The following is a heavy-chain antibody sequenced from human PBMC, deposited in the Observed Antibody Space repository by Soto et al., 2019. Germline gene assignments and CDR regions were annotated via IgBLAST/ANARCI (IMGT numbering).Heavy chain of an antibody. CDR1: GETFTSXA. D-gene: IGHD3-10*01. CDR3: ARVDSYYGSGSYYEIAS. CDR2: INAGNGNT. J-gene: IGHJ4*02. Sequence: GAAVKVSCKECGETFTSXAMHWVRQAPGQRGEWMGWINAGNGNTKYSQKFQGRATITRDTSASTAYMELSSLRSDDTPVYYCARVDSYYGSGSYYEIASWGQGTLVTVSS. V-gene: IGHV1-3*01.